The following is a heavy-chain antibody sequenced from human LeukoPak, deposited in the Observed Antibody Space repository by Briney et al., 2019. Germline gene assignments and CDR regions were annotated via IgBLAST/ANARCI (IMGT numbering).Heavy chain of an antibody. CDR2: MNPNSGNT. D-gene: IGHD1-1*01. J-gene: IGHJ6*03. Sequence: ASVKVSCKASGYTFTSSDINWVRQATGQGLEWMRWMNPNSGNTGYAQKFQGRVTITRNTSISTAYMELSSLRSEDTVVYYCARGRRYNWNEGRGLYYYMDVWGKGTTVTVSS. CDR3: ARGRRYNWNEGRGLYYYMDV. V-gene: IGHV1-8*03. CDR1: GYTFTSSD.